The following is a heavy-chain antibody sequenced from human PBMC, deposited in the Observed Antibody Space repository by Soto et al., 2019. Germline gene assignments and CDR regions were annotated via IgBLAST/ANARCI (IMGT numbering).Heavy chain of an antibody. V-gene: IGHV1-18*01. CDR3: ARYRPPRGILYDYCLDV. Sequence: QVQLVQSGAEVKKPGASVKFSCKASGYTFTSYGISWVRQAPGQGLEWVGWISVYNVDTKYAQKLRGRVTMTIDAARSPAYVELRSLRADDTAEYSCARYRPPRGILYDYCLDVWGQGTTVTVSS. J-gene: IGHJ6*02. CDR1: GYTFTSYG. D-gene: IGHD1-1*01. CDR2: ISVYNVDT.